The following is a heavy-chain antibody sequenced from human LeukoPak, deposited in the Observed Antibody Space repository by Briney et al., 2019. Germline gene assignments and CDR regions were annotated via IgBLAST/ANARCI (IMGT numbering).Heavy chain of an antibody. CDR1: GFTFSSYA. J-gene: IGHJ4*02. Sequence: SGGSLRLSCAASGFTFSSYAMSWVRQAPGKGLEWVSVISGSGGSTYYADSVKGRFTISRDNSKNTLYLQMNSLRAEDTAVYYRANSGDGSSWYGPYYFDYWGQGTLVTVSS. D-gene: IGHD6-13*01. CDR3: ANSGDGSSWYGPYYFDY. V-gene: IGHV3-23*01. CDR2: ISGSGGST.